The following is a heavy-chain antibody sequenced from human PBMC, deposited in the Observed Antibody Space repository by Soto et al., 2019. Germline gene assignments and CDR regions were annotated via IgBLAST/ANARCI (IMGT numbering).Heavy chain of an antibody. D-gene: IGHD6-19*01. CDR1: GGSISSYY. J-gene: IGHJ4*02. Sequence: SETLSLTCTVSGGSISSYYWSWIRQPPGKGLEWIGYIYYSGSTNYNPSLKSRVTISVDTSKNQFSLKLSSVTAADTAVYYCARSYSSGWYIPKFDYWGQGTLVTVSS. CDR2: IYYSGST. CDR3: ARSYSSGWYIPKFDY. V-gene: IGHV4-59*01.